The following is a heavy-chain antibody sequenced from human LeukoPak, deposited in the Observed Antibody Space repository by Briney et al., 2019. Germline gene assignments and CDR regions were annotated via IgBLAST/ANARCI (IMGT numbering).Heavy chain of an antibody. CDR2: IRRSGGST. J-gene: IGHJ6*04. Sequence: GGSPRDSCAASGIIFSGYTMTWVRQAPGKGLEWVSAIRRSGGSTHYADSVKGRLSLSRDNTKNALFLQMNSLQTDDTAIYFSARASMEIINCCYSITAAWSKGTTVTVSS. CDR1: GIIFSGYT. CDR3: ARASMEIINCCYSITAA. V-gene: IGHV3-23*01. D-gene: IGHD2-21*02.